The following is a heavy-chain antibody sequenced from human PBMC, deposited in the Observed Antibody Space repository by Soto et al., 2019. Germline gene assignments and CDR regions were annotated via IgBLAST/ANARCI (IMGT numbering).Heavy chain of an antibody. Sequence: GGSLRLSCAASGFTFDDYAMHWVRQAPGKGLEWVSGISWNSGSIGYADSVKGRFTISRDNAKNSLYLQMNSLRAEDTALYYCAKLSMVRGVIRSYWGQGTLVTVSS. V-gene: IGHV3-9*01. CDR1: GFTFDDYA. CDR3: AKLSMVRGVIRSY. CDR2: ISWNSGSI. J-gene: IGHJ4*02. D-gene: IGHD3-10*01.